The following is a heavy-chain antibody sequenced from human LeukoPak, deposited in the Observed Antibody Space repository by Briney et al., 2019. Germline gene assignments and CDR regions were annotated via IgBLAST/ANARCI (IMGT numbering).Heavy chain of an antibody. V-gene: IGHV1-69*04. D-gene: IGHD5-18*01. CDR2: IIPILGIA. Sequence: SVQVSCKASGGTFSSYTISWVGQAPGQGNAWMGRIIPILGIANYAQKFQGRVTITADKSTSTAYLELSSLRSEDTAVYYCARDGLDGYSYGSLDYWGQGTLVTVSS. J-gene: IGHJ4*02. CDR3: ARDGLDGYSYGSLDY. CDR1: GGTFSSYT.